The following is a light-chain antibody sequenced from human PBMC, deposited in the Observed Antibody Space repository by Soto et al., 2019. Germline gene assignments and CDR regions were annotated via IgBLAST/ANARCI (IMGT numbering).Light chain of an antibody. CDR1: QDIKKY. CDR3: HQYDSLPPT. CDR2: DAT. J-gene: IGKJ5*01. V-gene: IGKV1-33*01. Sequence: DIQVTQSPACVCAALVDRVSINCQASQDIKKYLSWYQQKPGKAPKLLIFDATNLETGVPSRFSGSGSRTHFSFTITSLQPDDFATYYCHQYDSLPPTFGLGTRLEI.